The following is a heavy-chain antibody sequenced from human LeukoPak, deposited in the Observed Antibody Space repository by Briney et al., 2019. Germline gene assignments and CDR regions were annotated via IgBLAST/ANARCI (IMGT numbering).Heavy chain of an antibody. V-gene: IGHV4-59*01. D-gene: IGHD3-22*01. CDR3: ARTYYYDSSGPPRWYFDL. CDR1: GGSISSYY. Sequence: PSETLSLTCTVSGGSISSYYWSWIRQPPGKGLEWIGYIYYSGSTNYNPSLKSRVTISVDTSKNQFSLKLSSVTAADTAVYYCARTYYYDSSGPPRWYFDLWGRGTLVTVPS. J-gene: IGHJ2*01. CDR2: IYYSGST.